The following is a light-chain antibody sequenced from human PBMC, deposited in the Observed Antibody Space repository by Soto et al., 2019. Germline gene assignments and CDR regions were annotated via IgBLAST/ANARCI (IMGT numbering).Light chain of an antibody. Sequence: QCVLTQPASVSGSPGQSITISCTGTSSDVGGYNYVSWYQQHPGKAPKLMIYDVSNRPSGVSNRLSGSKSGNTASLTISGLQAEDEADYYCTSYTRTSSTTYVFGTGTKVTVL. V-gene: IGLV2-14*01. CDR3: TSYTRTSSTTYV. J-gene: IGLJ1*01. CDR1: SSDVGGYNY. CDR2: DVS.